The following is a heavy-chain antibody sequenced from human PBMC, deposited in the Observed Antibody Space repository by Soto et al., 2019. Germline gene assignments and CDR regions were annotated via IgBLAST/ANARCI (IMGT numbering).Heavy chain of an antibody. V-gene: IGHV1-2*04. CDR3: ARERGGVTAACDLSFVYVDL. CDR2: INPNSGVT. CDR1: GDTFTGYY. Sequence: QVPLVQSGAEVKKPGASVTVSCRASGDTFTGYYMHGVRQAPGQGLEWMGWINPNSGVTKYAQKFQGWVTMTRDTSSRTVYLEPSMVRSADTAFFYCARERGGVTAACDLSFVYVDLWGTETAVTVPS. J-gene: IGHJ6*03. D-gene: IGHD3-16*01.